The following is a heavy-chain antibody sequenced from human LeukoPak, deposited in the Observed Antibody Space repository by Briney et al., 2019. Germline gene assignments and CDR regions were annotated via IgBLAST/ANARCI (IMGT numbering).Heavy chain of an antibody. J-gene: IGHJ6*03. Sequence: PSETLSLTCAVYAGSFSGYYWSWIRQPPGKGLEWIGEINHSGSTNYNPSLKSRVTISVDTSKNQFSLKLSSVAAADTAVYYCARGGRNGYSYRYYYYYMDVWGKGTTVTVSS. CDR3: ARGGRNGYSYRYYYYYMDV. CDR1: AGSFSGYY. V-gene: IGHV4-34*01. CDR2: INHSGST. D-gene: IGHD5-18*01.